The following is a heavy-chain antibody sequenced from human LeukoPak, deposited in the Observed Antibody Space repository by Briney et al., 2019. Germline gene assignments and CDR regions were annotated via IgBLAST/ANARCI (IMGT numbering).Heavy chain of an antibody. V-gene: IGHV4-30-4*01. CDR2: IYYSGST. J-gene: IGHJ5*02. CDR3: AREGATMVGGVILENWFDP. Sequence: SETLSLTCTVSGGSISSGDYYWSWIRQPPGKGLEWIGYIYYSGSTYNNPSLKSRVTISVNTSNNQFSLKLSSVTAADTAVYYWAREGATMVGGVILENWFDPWGQGALVTVSS. CDR1: GGSISSGDYY. D-gene: IGHD3-10*01.